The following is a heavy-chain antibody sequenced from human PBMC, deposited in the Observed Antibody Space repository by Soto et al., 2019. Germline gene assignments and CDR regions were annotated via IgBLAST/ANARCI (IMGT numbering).Heavy chain of an antibody. D-gene: IGHD3-22*01. Sequence: GGSLRLSCAASGFTFSSYAMHWVRQAPGKGLEWVAVISYDGSNKYYADSVKGRFTISRDNSKNTLYLQMNSLRAEDTAVYYCARSSGYYYYYYYGMDVWGQGTTVTVSS. CDR3: ARSSGYYYYYYYGMDV. CDR1: GFTFSSYA. V-gene: IGHV3-30-3*01. J-gene: IGHJ6*02. CDR2: ISYDGSNK.